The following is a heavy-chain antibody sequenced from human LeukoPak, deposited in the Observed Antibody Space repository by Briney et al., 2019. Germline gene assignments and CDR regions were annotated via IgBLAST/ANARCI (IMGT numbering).Heavy chain of an antibody. CDR2: ISGSGRTT. CDR3: AKAVSTNWLPFDY. V-gene: IGHV3-23*01. J-gene: IGHJ4*02. D-gene: IGHD6-13*01. CDR1: GFTFSSYA. Sequence: GGSLRLSCAASGFTFSSYAMTWVCQAPGKGLEWVSTISGSGRTTYYADSVKGRFTISRDNSKNTLYLQLNSLRAEDTAVYYCAKAVSTNWLPFDYWGQGTLVTVSS.